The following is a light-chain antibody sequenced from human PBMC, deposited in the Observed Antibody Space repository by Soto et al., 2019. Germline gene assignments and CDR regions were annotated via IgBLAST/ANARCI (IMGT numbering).Light chain of an antibody. V-gene: IGLV2-14*01. CDR3: SSYTSSSPV. Sequence: QSALTQPASVSGSPGQSITISCTGTSSDVGGYNYVSWYRQHPGKAPKLMIYEVSNRPSGVSDRFSGSKSGNTASLTISGLHAEDEADYYCSSYTSSSPVFGGGTKLTVL. CDR1: SSDVGGYNY. CDR2: EVS. J-gene: IGLJ2*01.